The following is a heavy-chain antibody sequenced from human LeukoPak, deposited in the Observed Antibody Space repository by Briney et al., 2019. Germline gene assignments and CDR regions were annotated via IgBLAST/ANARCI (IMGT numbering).Heavy chain of an antibody. CDR3: ARERALGYYYDSS. Sequence: GGSLRLSCAASGFTFSSYSMNWVRQAPGKGLEWVSSISGSSSYIYYADSVKGRFTISRDNAKNSLYLQMNSLRAEDTAVYYCARERALGYYYDSSWGQGTLVTVSS. CDR2: ISGSSSYI. D-gene: IGHD3-22*01. CDR1: GFTFSSYS. V-gene: IGHV3-21*01. J-gene: IGHJ4*02.